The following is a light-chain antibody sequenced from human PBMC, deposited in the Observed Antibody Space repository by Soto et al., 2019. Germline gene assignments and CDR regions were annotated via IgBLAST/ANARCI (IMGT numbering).Light chain of an antibody. V-gene: IGKV3-11*01. CDR1: QSVSSY. CDR2: DAS. Sequence: EIVLTQSPAALSLSPGDTVTLSCRASQSVSSYLAWYQQKPGQAPRLLIYDASNRATGIPARFSGSGSGTDFTLSIGSLEPEDFAVYYCQQRSNWPRTFGQGTKVEIK. CDR3: QQRSNWPRT. J-gene: IGKJ2*01.